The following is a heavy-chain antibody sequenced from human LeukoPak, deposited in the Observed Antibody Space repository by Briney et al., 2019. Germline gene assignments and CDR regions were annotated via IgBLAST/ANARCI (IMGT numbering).Heavy chain of an antibody. V-gene: IGHV3-30*01. Sequence: AGRSLRLSCADSGFTFSSYAMDWVRQAPSKGLEWVAVISYDGSNKYYADSVKGRFTISRDNSKNTLYLQMNSLRAEDTAVYYCARGPAWGQGTLVIVSS. CDR1: GFTFSSYA. CDR3: ARGPA. J-gene: IGHJ4*02. CDR2: ISYDGSNK.